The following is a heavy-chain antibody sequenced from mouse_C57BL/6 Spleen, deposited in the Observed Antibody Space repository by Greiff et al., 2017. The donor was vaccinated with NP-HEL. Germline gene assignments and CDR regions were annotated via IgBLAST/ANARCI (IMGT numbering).Heavy chain of an antibody. V-gene: IGHV10-3*01. D-gene: IGHD1-1*01. CDR2: IRSKSSNYAT. CDR3: VRGPGAPYYGSSPYYFDY. J-gene: IGHJ2*01. Sequence: EVKLVESGGGLVQPKGSLKLSCAASGFTFNTYAMHWVRQAPGKGLEWVARIRSKSSNYATYYADSVKDRFTISRDDSQSMLYLQMNNMKTEDTAMYYCVRGPGAPYYGSSPYYFDYWGQGTTLTVSS. CDR1: GFTFNTYA.